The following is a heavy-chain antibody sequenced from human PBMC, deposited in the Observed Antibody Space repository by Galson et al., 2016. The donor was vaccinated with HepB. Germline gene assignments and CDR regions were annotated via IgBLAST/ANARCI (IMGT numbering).Heavy chain of an antibody. CDR3: ARVSALTTFFDY. V-gene: IGHV4-39*01. J-gene: IGHJ4*02. D-gene: IGHD1-1*01. Sequence: SETLSLTCNVSGGSISSSSYYWGWIRQPPGKGLEWIGSIYYSGGTYYNPSLKSRVTISLDTSKNQFSLKLSSVTAADTAVYYCARVSALTTFFDYWGQGTLVAVSS. CDR2: IYYSGGT. CDR1: GGSISSSSYY.